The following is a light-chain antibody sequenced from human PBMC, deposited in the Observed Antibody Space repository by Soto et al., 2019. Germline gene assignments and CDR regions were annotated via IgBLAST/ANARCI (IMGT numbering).Light chain of an antibody. Sequence: EIVLTQSPGTLSLSPGERATLSCRASQSVSSSYLAWYQQKPGQAPRLLIYGASSRATGIPDRFSGSGSGTAFTLTIISREPQDFAVYYCQQNGSSPRTFGQGTRLEIK. CDR1: QSVSSSY. J-gene: IGKJ5*01. CDR3: QQNGSSPRT. V-gene: IGKV3-20*01. CDR2: GAS.